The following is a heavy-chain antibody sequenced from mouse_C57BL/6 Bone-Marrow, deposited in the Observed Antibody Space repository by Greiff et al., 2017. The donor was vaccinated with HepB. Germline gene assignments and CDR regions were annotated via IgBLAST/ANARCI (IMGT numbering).Heavy chain of an antibody. CDR2: IYPGDGDT. V-gene: IGHV1-82*01. CDR3: ANSPFDY. J-gene: IGHJ2*01. Sequence: QVQLQQSGPELVKPGASVKISCKASGYAFSSSWMNGVKQRPGKGLEWIGRIYPGDGDTNYNGKFKGKATLTADKSSSTAYMQLSSLTSEDSAVYFCANSPFDYWGQGTTLTVSS. CDR1: GYAFSSSW.